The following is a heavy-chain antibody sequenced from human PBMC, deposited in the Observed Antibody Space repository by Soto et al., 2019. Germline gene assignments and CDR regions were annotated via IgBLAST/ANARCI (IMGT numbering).Heavy chain of an antibody. V-gene: IGHV3-30-3*01. CDR2: ISYDGSNK. J-gene: IGHJ4*02. CDR1: GFTFSSYA. Sequence: LRLSCAASGFTFSSYAMHWVRQAPGKGLEWVAVISYDGSNKYYADSVKGRFTISRDNSKNTLYLQMNSLRAEDTAVYYCVAKGSEFTAMGSFDYWGQGTLVTVSS. CDR3: VAKGSEFTAMGSFDY. D-gene: IGHD5-18*01.